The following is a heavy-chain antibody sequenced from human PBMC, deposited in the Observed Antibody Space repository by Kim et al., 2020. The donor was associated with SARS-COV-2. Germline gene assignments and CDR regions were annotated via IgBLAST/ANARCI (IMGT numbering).Heavy chain of an antibody. Sequence: GGSLRLSCTVSGFSIIKYAMSWVRQAPGEGLECLANINNDGSEKYYVDSVKGRFTISRDNAKSSLSLQMNSLRSEDTAVYYCTTGGGHFWGQGTLVTVSS. CDR2: INNDGSEK. D-gene: IGHD3-10*01. J-gene: IGHJ4*02. CDR1: GFSIIKYA. V-gene: IGHV3-7*01. CDR3: TTGGGHF.